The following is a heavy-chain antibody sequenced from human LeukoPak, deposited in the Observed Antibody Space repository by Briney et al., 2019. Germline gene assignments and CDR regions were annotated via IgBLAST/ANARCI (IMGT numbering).Heavy chain of an antibody. V-gene: IGHV3-7*01. CDR2: IKQDGSEK. J-gene: IGHJ4*02. CDR1: GFTFSTYT. CDR3: ARDGVSGGYEFDY. Sequence: QTGGSLRLSCTASGFTFSTYTMCWVRQAPGKGLEWVANIKQDGSEKYYVDSVKGRFTISRDNAKNSLYLQMNSLRAEDTAVYYCARDGVSGGYEFDYWGQGTLVTVSS. D-gene: IGHD3-3*01.